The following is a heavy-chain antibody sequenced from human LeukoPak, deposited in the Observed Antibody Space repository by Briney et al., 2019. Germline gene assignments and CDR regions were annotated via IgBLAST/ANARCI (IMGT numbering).Heavy chain of an antibody. CDR3: ALFAESYYGSGSYILDY. V-gene: IGHV1-18*01. D-gene: IGHD3-10*01. CDR1: GYTFTSYG. CDR2: ISAYNSNT. Sequence: GASVKVSCKASGYTFTSYGISWVRQAPGQGLEWMGWISAYNSNTNYAQKLQGRVTMTTDTSTSTAYMELRSLRSDDTAVYYCALFAESYYGSGSYILDYWGQGTLVTVSS. J-gene: IGHJ4*02.